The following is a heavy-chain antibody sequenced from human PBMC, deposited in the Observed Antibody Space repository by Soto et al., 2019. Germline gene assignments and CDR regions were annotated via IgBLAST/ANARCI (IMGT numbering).Heavy chain of an antibody. J-gene: IGHJ6*02. V-gene: IGHV4-34*01. CDR3: ARTGGMDV. CDR1: GESFRDFY. CDR2: INHSGDT. Sequence: QVQLQQWGAGLLRPSETLSLTCAVYGESFRDFYWSWLRQTPEKGLEWIGEINHSGDTKYNPSLESRVTISVDTSKNQFSLKVNFVTPADTAVYYCARTGGMDVWGPGATVTVSS.